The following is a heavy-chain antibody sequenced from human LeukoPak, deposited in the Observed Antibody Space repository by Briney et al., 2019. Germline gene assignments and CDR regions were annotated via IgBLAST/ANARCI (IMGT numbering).Heavy chain of an antibody. Sequence: GGSLRLSCAASGFTFSSYAMSWVRQAPGKGLEWVSAISGSGGSTYYADSVKGRFTVSRDNSKNTLYLQMNSLRAEDTAVYYCANRGGSGSYSADYWGQGTLVTVSS. J-gene: IGHJ4*02. V-gene: IGHV3-23*01. CDR3: ANRGGSGSYSADY. CDR1: GFTFSSYA. CDR2: ISGSGGST. D-gene: IGHD3-10*01.